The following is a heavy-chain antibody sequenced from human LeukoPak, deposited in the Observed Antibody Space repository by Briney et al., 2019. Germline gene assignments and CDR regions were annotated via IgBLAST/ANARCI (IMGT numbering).Heavy chain of an antibody. D-gene: IGHD3-3*01. CDR1: GGSISSGDYY. V-gene: IGHV4-30-4*08. Sequence: SETLSLTCTVSGGSISSGDYYWSWIRQPPGKGLEWIGYIYYSGSTYYNPSLKSRVTISVDTSKNQFSPKLSSVTAADTAVYYCARFAIFGVVIHNWFDPWGQGTLVTVSS. J-gene: IGHJ5*02. CDR2: IYYSGST. CDR3: ARFAIFGVVIHNWFDP.